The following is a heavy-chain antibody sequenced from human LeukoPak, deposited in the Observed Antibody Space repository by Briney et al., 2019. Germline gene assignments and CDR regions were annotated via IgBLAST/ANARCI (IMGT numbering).Heavy chain of an antibody. V-gene: IGHV1-18*01. D-gene: IGHD3-9*01. CDR2: ISAYNGNT. CDR1: GYTFTSYG. Sequence: GASVKVSCKASGYTFTSYGISWVRQAPGQGLEWMGWISAYNGNTNYAQKLQGRVTMTWDTSISTAYMELSRLRSDDTAVYYCARSNYYDILTGTAIDYWGQGTLVTVSS. J-gene: IGHJ4*02. CDR3: ARSNYYDILTGTAIDY.